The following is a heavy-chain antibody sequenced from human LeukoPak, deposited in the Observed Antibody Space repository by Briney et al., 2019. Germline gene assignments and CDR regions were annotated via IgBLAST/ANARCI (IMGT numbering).Heavy chain of an antibody. J-gene: IGHJ6*02. Sequence: GGSLRLSYAASGFTFSTYWMSWVRQAPGKGLEWVANIKQDGSEKYYVDSVKGRFTISRDNAKNSLYLQMNSLRDEDTAVYYCARCSSGYYYYYGMDVWGQGTTVTVSS. CDR1: GFTFSTYW. V-gene: IGHV3-7*01. D-gene: IGHD6-19*01. CDR3: ARCSSGYYYYYGMDV. CDR2: IKQDGSEK.